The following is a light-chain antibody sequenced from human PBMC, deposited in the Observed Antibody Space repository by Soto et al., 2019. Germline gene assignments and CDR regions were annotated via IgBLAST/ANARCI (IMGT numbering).Light chain of an antibody. Sequence: DIQMTQSPSSLSAFVGDRVTITCRASQSISSYLNWYQQKPGKAPELLIYAASTLQSGVPSRFSGSGSGTDFTLTISSLQPEDFATYFCQQSYGTPWTFGQGTKVEIK. V-gene: IGKV1-39*01. CDR2: AAS. CDR1: QSISSY. J-gene: IGKJ1*01. CDR3: QQSYGTPWT.